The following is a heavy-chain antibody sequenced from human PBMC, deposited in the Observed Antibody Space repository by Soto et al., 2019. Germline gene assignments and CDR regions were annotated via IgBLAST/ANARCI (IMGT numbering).Heavy chain of an antibody. CDR3: ARDFYTVTTNHPYGMDV. CDR1: GFTFSSYG. D-gene: IGHD4-4*01. Sequence: GGSLRLSCAASGFTFSSYGMHWVRQAPGKGLEWVAVIWYDGSNKYYADSVKGRFTISRDNSKNTLYLQMNSLRAEDTAVYYCARDFYTVTTNHPYGMDVWGQGTTVTVSS. CDR2: IWYDGSNK. J-gene: IGHJ6*02. V-gene: IGHV3-33*01.